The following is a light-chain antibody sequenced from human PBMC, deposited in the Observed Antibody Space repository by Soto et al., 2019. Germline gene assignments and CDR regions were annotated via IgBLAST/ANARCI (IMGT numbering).Light chain of an antibody. CDR2: DAS. CDR1: RSVSSF. J-gene: IGKJ5*01. Sequence: EIVLTQSPATLSLSPGESAALSCRATRSVSSFLAWYQQKPGQAPRLLIYDASSRPTDIPARFSGSGSGTDFTLTISSLEPEDFALYYCQQRSNCPITFGHGTRLEIK. V-gene: IGKV3-11*01. CDR3: QQRSNCPIT.